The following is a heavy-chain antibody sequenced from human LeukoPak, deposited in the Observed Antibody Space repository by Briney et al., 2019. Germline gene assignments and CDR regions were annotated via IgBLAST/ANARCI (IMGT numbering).Heavy chain of an antibody. V-gene: IGHV4-61*01. D-gene: IGHD2-21*02. J-gene: IGHJ4*02. CDR2: VYDRGGT. CDR3: ARASDSGDWHLGY. CDR1: GASVSSGSYY. Sequence: SETLSLTCTVSGASVSSGSYYWSWIRQPPGKGLEWIGYVYDRGGTNYNPSLKSRAIISADTSKNQFSLKVTSVTAADTAVYYCARASDSGDWHLGYWGQGTLVTVSS.